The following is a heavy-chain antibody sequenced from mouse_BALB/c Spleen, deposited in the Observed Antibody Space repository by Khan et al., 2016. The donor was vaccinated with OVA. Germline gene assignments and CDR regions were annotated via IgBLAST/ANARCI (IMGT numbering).Heavy chain of an antibody. CDR2: INPSTGYT. Sequence: QVQLQQSGAELAKPGASVKMSCKASGYTFINYWILWVKQRPGQGLEWIGYINPSTGYTEYNQNFKDKATLTADKSSSTAYMQLSSLTSEDSAVYYWSRRGLRGDLDYWGQGTTLTVSS. CDR3: SRRGLRGDLDY. J-gene: IGHJ2*01. D-gene: IGHD3-1*01. CDR1: GYTFINYW. V-gene: IGHV1-7*01.